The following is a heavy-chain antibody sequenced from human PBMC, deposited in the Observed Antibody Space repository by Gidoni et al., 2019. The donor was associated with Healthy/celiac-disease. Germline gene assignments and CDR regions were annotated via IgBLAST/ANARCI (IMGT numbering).Heavy chain of an antibody. CDR2: IYSGGST. V-gene: IGHV3-53*04. J-gene: IGHJ6*02. D-gene: IGHD6-13*01. Sequence: VQLVESGGGLVQPGGSLRLSCAASGFTGSSNYMSWVRQAPGKGLEWVSVIYSGGSTYYADSVKGRFTISRHNSKNTLYLQMNSLRAEDTAVYYCARDLDSSSWYPRYYGMDVWGQGTTVTVSS. CDR1: GFTGSSNY. CDR3: ARDLDSSSWYPRYYGMDV.